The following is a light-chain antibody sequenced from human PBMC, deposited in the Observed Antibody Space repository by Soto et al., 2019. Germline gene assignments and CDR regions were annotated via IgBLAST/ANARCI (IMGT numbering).Light chain of an antibody. CDR3: QQYYSTPPWT. V-gene: IGKV4-1*01. J-gene: IGKJ1*01. CDR1: QSVLYSSNNENY. CDR2: WAS. Sequence: DIVMTQSPDSLAVSLGERATINCTSSQSVLYSSNNENYLAWYQQKPGQSPKLLIYWASTRKSGVPDRFSGSGSGTDFTLTISSLQAEDVAVYYCQQYYSTPPWTFGQGTKVEIK.